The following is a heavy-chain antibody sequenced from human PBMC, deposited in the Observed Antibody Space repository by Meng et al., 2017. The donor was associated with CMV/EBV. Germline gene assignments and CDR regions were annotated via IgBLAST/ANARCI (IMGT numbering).Heavy chain of an antibody. CDR2: IIPIFGTA. Sequence: QVQRGQFGAEGKKAGSSGKVSCKASGGTFSGYAISWVRQAPGQGLEWMGGIIPIFGTANYAQKFQGRVTITADESTSTAYMELSSLRSEDTAVYYCARNQPSRGWSHEEYWGQGTLVTVSS. V-gene: IGHV1-69*01. CDR1: GGTFSGYA. CDR3: ARNQPSRGWSHEEY. D-gene: IGHD2-15*01. J-gene: IGHJ4*02.